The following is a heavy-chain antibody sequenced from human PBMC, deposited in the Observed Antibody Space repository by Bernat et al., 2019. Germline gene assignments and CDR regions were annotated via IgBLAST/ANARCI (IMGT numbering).Heavy chain of an antibody. J-gene: IGHJ4*02. V-gene: IGHV3-30*01. CDR2: ISYDGSNK. CDR1: GFTSSSYA. Sequence: QVQLVESGGGVVQPGRSLRLSCAASGFTSSSYAMHWVRQAPGKGLEWVAVISYDGSNKYYADSVKGRFTISRDNSKNTLYLQMNSLRAEDTAVYYCARDFGAHYHFDYWGQGTLVTVSS. D-gene: IGHD3-10*01. CDR3: ARDFGAHYHFDY.